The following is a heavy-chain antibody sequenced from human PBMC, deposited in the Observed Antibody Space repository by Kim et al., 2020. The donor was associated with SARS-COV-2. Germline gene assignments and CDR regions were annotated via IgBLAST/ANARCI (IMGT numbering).Heavy chain of an antibody. CDR2: ISAYNGNT. CDR1: GYTFTSYG. CDR3: ARDAPTMVRGNNFDY. J-gene: IGHJ4*02. D-gene: IGHD3-10*01. Sequence: ASVKVSCKASGYTFTSYGISWVRQAPGQGLEWMGWISAYNGNTNYAQKLQGRVTMTTDTSTSTAYMELRSLRSDDTAVYYCARDAPTMVRGNNFDYWGQGTLVTVSS. V-gene: IGHV1-18*04.